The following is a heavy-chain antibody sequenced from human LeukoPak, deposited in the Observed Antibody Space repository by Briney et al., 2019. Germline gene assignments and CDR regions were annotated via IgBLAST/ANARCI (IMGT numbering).Heavy chain of an antibody. D-gene: IGHD5-18*01. V-gene: IGHV1-69*05. CDR3: ATTAMVKGHDAFDI. CDR2: IIPIFGTA. J-gene: IGHJ3*02. Sequence: SVKVSCKASGGTFSSYAISWVRQAPGQGLEWMGGIIPIFGTANYAQKFQGRVTITTDESTSTAYMELSSLRSEDTAVYYCATTAMVKGHDAFDIWGQGIMVTVSS. CDR1: GGTFSSYA.